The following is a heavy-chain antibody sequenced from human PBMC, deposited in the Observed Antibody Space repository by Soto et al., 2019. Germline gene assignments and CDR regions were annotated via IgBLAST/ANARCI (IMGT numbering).Heavy chain of an antibody. CDR3: AREPTIAKVGTPRRYFDY. J-gene: IGHJ4*02. D-gene: IGHD6-13*01. CDR2: ISHDGSNK. Sequence: QVQLVESGGGVVQFGRSLRLSCAASRFTFSTYAMYWVRQAPGKGLEWVAVISHDGSNKYYADSVKGRFTISRDNSKNTLYLQMDSLRTEDTAVYYCAREPTIAKVGTPRRYFDYWGQGTLVTVSS. V-gene: IGHV3-30-3*01. CDR1: RFTFSTYA.